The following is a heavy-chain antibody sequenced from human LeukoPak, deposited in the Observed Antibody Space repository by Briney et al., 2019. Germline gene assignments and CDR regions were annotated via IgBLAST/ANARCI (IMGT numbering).Heavy chain of an antibody. D-gene: IGHD3-16*01. CDR1: GFTFSSYG. V-gene: IGHV3-NL1*01. CDR2: IYSGGST. CDR3: AKDSGDYVWGSSPGT. J-gene: IGHJ4*02. Sequence: GGSLRLSCAASGFTFSSYGMHWVRQAPGKGLEWVSIIYSGGSTFYADSVKGRFTISRDNSKNTLYLQMNSLRAEDTAVYYCAKDSGDYVWGSSPGTWGQGTLVTVSS.